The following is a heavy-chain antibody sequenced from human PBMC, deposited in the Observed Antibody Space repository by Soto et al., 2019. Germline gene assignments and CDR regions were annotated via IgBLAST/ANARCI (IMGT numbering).Heavy chain of an antibody. V-gene: IGHV3-74*01. CDR3: ARQTGLGATNY. Sequence: PGGSLRLSCAGSGFTFSNFWFHWVRQAPGKGLVWVARINTDGSVASHADSVKGRFTISRDNAKSTLYLQMNSLREDDSAMYYCARQTGLGATNYWGQGTL. CDR2: INTDGSVA. CDR1: GFTFSNFW. D-gene: IGHD1-26*01. J-gene: IGHJ4*02.